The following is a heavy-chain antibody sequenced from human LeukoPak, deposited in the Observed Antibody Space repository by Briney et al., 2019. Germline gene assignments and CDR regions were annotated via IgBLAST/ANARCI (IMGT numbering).Heavy chain of an antibody. Sequence: SETLSLTCTVSGGSISSYYWSWIRQPPGKGPEWIGYIYYSGSTNYNPSLKSRVTISVDTSKNQFSLKLSSVTAADTAVYYCARDYGGSYYYGSGSYPLYGMDVWGQGTTVTVSS. J-gene: IGHJ6*02. CDR3: ARDYGGSYYYGSGSYPLYGMDV. CDR1: GGSISSYY. V-gene: IGHV4-59*01. CDR2: IYYSGST. D-gene: IGHD3-10*01.